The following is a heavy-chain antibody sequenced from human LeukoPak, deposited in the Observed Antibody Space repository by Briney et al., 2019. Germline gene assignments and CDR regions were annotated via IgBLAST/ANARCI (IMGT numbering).Heavy chain of an antibody. J-gene: IGHJ6*02. V-gene: IGHV4-59*08. Sequence: SETLSLTCTVSGGSISSYYWSWIRQPPGKGLEWIGYIYYSGSTNYNPSLKSRVTISVEKSKNKFSLKLSSVTAADTAVYYCARLSSRIRSYYYYYYGMDVWGQGTTVTVSS. CDR2: IYYSGST. CDR1: GGSISSYY. D-gene: IGHD6-6*01. CDR3: ARLSSRIRSYYYYYYGMDV.